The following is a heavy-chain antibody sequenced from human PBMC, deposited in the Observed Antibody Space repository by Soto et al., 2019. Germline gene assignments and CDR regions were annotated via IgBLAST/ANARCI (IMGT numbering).Heavy chain of an antibody. V-gene: IGHV3-13*01. D-gene: IGHD6-19*01. CDR2: IDSAGDA. J-gene: IGHJ4*02. CDR1: GFTFSSHD. Sequence: PGGSLRLSCAASGFTFSSHDMHWVRQVTGKGLEWVSGIDSAGDAKYLASVKGRFTISRDNSKNTLYLQMNSMRAEDTAVYYCARDLGSSGWYKDYWGQGT. CDR3: ARDLGSSGWYKDY.